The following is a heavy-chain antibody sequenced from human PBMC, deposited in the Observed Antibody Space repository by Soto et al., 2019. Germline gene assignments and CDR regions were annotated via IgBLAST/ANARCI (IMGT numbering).Heavy chain of an antibody. CDR2: IIPIFGTA. V-gene: IGHV1-69*12. CDR1: GGTFSSYA. CDR3: AIPRGTAMRHGMDV. Sequence: QVQLVQSGAEVKKPGSSVKVSCKASGGTFSSYAISWVRQAPGQGLEWMGGIIPIFGTANYAQKFQGRVTITADESKSKAYMELSSLRSEDTAVYYCAIPRGTAMRHGMDVWGQGTTVTVSS. J-gene: IGHJ6*02. D-gene: IGHD5-18*01.